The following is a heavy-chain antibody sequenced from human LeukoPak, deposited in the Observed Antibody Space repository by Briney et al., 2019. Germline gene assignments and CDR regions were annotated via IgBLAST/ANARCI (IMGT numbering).Heavy chain of an antibody. D-gene: IGHD2-21*02. CDR2: INPSGGDT. Sequence: ASVKVSCKPSGYTFTSYYMHWVRQAPGQGLEWMGIINPSGGDTRYAQSFQGRVTMSGDTSTSTFYMELSSLRSEDTAVYYCARGRHILMVTVNFDYWGQGALVTVSS. CDR3: ARGRHILMVTVNFDY. V-gene: IGHV1-46*01. CDR1: GYTFTSYY. J-gene: IGHJ4*02.